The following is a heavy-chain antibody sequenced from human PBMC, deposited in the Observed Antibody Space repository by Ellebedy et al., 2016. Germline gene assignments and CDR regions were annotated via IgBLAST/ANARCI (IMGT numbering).Heavy chain of an antibody. J-gene: IGHJ5*02. Sequence: SETLSLTCTVSGGSISSSSYYWGWIRQPPGKGLEWIGSIYYSGSTYYNPSLKSRVTISVDTSKNQFSLKLSSVTAADTAVYYCARQMVDIAARRYWFDPWGQGTLVTVSS. CDR2: IYYSGST. CDR1: GGSISSSSYY. CDR3: ARQMVDIAARRYWFDP. V-gene: IGHV4-39*01. D-gene: IGHD6-6*01.